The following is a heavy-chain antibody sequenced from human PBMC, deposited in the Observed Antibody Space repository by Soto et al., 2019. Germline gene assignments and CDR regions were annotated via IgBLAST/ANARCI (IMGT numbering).Heavy chain of an antibody. Sequence: SVKVSCKASGYTFTGYHMHWVRQAPGQGLEWMGWIIPNFGTANYAQKFQGRVTITADESTSTAYMELSSLRSEDTAVYYCAISSLPYYYDSSGYPYYFDYWGQGTLVTVSS. J-gene: IGHJ4*02. V-gene: IGHV1-69*13. CDR1: GYTFTGYH. D-gene: IGHD3-22*01. CDR3: AISSLPYYYDSSGYPYYFDY. CDR2: IIPNFGTA.